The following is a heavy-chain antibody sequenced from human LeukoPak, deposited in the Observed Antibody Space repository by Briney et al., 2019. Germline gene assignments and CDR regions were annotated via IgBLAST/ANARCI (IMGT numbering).Heavy chain of an antibody. D-gene: IGHD2-15*01. CDR1: GGSISSGGYY. V-gene: IGHV4-31*03. Sequence: PSETLSLTCTVSGGSISSGGYYWSWIRQHPGKGLERIGYIYYSGSTYYNPSLKSRVTISVDTSKNQFSLKLSSVTAADTAVYYCARAGVYCSGGSCYGEATYFDYWGQGTLVTVSS. CDR2: IYYSGST. J-gene: IGHJ4*02. CDR3: ARAGVYCSGGSCYGEATYFDY.